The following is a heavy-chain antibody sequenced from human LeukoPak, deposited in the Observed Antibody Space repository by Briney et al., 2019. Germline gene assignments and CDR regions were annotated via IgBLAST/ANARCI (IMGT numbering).Heavy chain of an antibody. J-gene: IGHJ6*03. D-gene: IGHD3-10*01. CDR2: ISYDGSNK. V-gene: IGHV3-30*18. Sequence: GGSLRLSCAASGFTFSSYGMHWVRQAPGKGLEWVAVISYDGSNKYYADSVKGRFTISRDNSKNTLYLQMNSLRAEDTAVYYCAKVAMLYYYGSGYYYYMDVWGKGTTVTISS. CDR1: GFTFSSYG. CDR3: AKVAMLYYYGSGYYYYMDV.